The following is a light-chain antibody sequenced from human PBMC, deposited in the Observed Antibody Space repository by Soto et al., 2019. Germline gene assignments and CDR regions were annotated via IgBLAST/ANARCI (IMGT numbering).Light chain of an antibody. CDR3: CSYTGSTRLL. CDR1: SSDVGTFNY. CDR2: EVN. J-gene: IGLJ3*02. Sequence: QSALTQPASVSGSPGQSITISCTGTSSDVGTFNYISWYQQYPDKAPKLILYEVNNWPSGVSTRFSGSKSGNTASLTISGLRAEDEAKYYCCSYTGSTRLLFGGGTKLTVL. V-gene: IGLV2-14*01.